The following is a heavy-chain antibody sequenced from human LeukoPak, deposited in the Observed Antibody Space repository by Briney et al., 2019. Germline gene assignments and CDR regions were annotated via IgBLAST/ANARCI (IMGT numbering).Heavy chain of an antibody. J-gene: IGHJ4*02. CDR2: LSYDERNE. CDR1: GFTFSSYA. V-gene: IGHV3-30*09. D-gene: IGHD6-19*01. Sequence: GGSLRLSCVASGFTFSSYAMNWVRQAPGKGLEWVASLSYDERNEHYADSVKGRFAISRDNFRNLLYLQMNSLRAEDTAVYYCAGLGVIAVAGKDFDYWGQGTLVTVSS. CDR3: AGLGVIAVAGKDFDY.